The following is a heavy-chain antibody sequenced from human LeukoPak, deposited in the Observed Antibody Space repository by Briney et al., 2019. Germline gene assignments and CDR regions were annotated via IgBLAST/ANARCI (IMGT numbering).Heavy chain of an antibody. J-gene: IGHJ4*02. CDR1: GLSFSSYD. CDR2: INHDGTLR. D-gene: IGHD2/OR15-2a*01. V-gene: IGHV3-74*01. CDR3: VRDVFSLGDS. Sequence: GGSLRLSCAAAGLSFSSYDMYWVRQAPGKGLVWVSHINHDGTLRNYADSVKGRFTISRDFAKNTLYLQMNALGAEDTAVYYCVRDVFSLGDSWGQGTLVTVSS.